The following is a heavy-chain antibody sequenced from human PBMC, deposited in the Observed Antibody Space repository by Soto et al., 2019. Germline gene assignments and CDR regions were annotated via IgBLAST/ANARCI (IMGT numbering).Heavy chain of an antibody. V-gene: IGHV3-74*01. CDR2: INSDGSST. D-gene: IGHD2-2*01. CDR1: GFTFSSYW. CDR3: ARGHCSSTSCYVIHYYYYMDV. Sequence: EVQLVESGGGLAQPGGSLRLSCAASGFTFSSYWMHWVRQAPGKGLVWVSRINSDGSSTSYADSVKGRFTISRDNAKNTLYLQMNSLRAEDTAVYYCARGHCSSTSCYVIHYYYYMDVWGKGTTVTVSS. J-gene: IGHJ6*03.